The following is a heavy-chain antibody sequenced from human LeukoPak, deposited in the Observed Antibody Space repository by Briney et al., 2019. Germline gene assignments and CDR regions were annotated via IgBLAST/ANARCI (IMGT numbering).Heavy chain of an antibody. J-gene: IGHJ4*02. V-gene: IGHV3-13*01. Sequence: PGGSLRLSCAASGFIFSSYDMHWVRQVTGKGLEWISGIGIAGDTYHLDSVKGRFTISRENAKNSLYLQMNSLRAGDTAVYYCVRASRLRAADFDYWGQGTLVTVSS. CDR2: IGIAGDT. CDR3: VRASRLRAADFDY. CDR1: GFIFSSYD. D-gene: IGHD2-15*01.